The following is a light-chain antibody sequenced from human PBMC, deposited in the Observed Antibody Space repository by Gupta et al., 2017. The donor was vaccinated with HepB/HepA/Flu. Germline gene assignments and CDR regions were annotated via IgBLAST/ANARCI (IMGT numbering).Light chain of an antibody. Sequence: DIQMTHVPSSASASVGDRVTITCRASQHLNSWLAWYQQKPGKAPKLLIYTASSLESGVPSRFSGSGSGTDFTLTISSLEPEDCATYYCQQANSFPFTFGQGTKLEIK. CDR3: QQANSFPFT. CDR2: TAS. CDR1: QHLNSW. J-gene: IGKJ5*01. V-gene: IGKV1D-12*01.